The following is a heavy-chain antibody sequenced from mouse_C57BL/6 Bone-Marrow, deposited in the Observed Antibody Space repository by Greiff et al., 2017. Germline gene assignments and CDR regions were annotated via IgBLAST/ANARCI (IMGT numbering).Heavy chain of an antibody. CDR2: ITSDGGST. D-gene: IGHD4-1*01. CDR3: ARRGTGNWFAY. V-gene: IGHV5-2*01. J-gene: IGHJ3*01. CDR1: EYEFPSHD. Sequence: EVQLQESGGGLVQPGESLKLSCESNEYEFPSHDMSWVRKTPETRLELVAAITSDGGSTYYPDTMAGRFIISRDNNKKALYLQMSSLRSEDTAVYYCARRGTGNWFAYWGQGTLVTVSA.